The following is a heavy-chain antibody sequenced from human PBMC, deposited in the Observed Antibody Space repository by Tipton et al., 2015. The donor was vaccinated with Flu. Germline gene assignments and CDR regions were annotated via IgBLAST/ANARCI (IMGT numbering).Heavy chain of an antibody. CDR3: TRGYSGYEMFYFGMDA. J-gene: IGHJ6*02. CDR2: IHSSGTT. V-gene: IGHV4-4*07. Sequence: GLVKPSETLSLTCTVSGTSIIDDYWSWARQTDGKGLEWIGRIHSSGTTNYNPTLASRVAMSVDTARKQFTLKMASLTGADTGVYFCTRGYSGYEMFYFGMDAWGQGTTVNVSS. D-gene: IGHD5-12*01. CDR1: GTSIIDDY.